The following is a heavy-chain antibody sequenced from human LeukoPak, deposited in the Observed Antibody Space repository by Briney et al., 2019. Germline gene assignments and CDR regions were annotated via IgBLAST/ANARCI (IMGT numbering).Heavy chain of an antibody. CDR3: VKDVLRITAPGTRGFDC. D-gene: IGHD6-13*01. CDR2: TDSSGGST. CDR1: GFTFSSYA. V-gene: IGHV3-64D*06. J-gene: IGHJ4*02. Sequence: GRSLRLSFSASGFTFSSYAMHWVGQAPGKGLEYVSSTDSSGGSTYYAESVKGRFTISRDNSKNTLSLQMSSLRAEDTAVYYCVKDVLRITAPGTRGFDCWGQGTLVTVSS.